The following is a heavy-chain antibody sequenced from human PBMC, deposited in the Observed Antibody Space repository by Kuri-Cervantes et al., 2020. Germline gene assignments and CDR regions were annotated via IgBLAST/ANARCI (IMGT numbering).Heavy chain of an antibody. CDR2: IYTSGST. CDR3: AREGSTVYYYYYGMDV. CDR1: GGSISSYY. V-gene: IGHV4-4*07. D-gene: IGHD1-14*01. J-gene: IGHJ6*02. Sequence: GSLRLSCTVSGGSISSYYWSWIRQPAGKGLEWIGRIYTSGSTNYNPSLKSRVTMSVDTSKNQLSLKLSSVTAADTAVYYCAREGSTVYYYYYGMDVWGQGTTVTVSS.